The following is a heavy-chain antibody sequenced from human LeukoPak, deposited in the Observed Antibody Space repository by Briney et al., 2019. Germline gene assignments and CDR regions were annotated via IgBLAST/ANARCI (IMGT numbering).Heavy chain of an antibody. CDR3: AKDSGPWGYCTTTSCYFAY. CDR1: GFTFSSFA. J-gene: IGHJ4*02. CDR2: ISGSRSSP. V-gene: IGHV3-23*01. D-gene: IGHD2-2*01. Sequence: GGSLRLSCAASGFTFSSFAMSWVRQAAGKGLEWVSAISGSRSSPYYADSVKGRFTISRDNSKSTLYLQMNSLRAGDTAVYYCAKDSGPWGYCTTTSCYFAYWGQGALVTVSS.